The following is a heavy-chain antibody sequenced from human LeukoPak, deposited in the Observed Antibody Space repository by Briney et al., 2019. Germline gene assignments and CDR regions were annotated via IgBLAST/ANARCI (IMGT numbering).Heavy chain of an antibody. Sequence: GGSLRLSCAASGFTFSSYVMHWVRQAPGKGLEWVAVISYDGTNIYYADSVKGRFTISRDNSKNTLYLQMNSLRAEDTAVYYCARWGAAAAALDYWGQGTLVTVSS. CDR1: GFTFSSYV. V-gene: IGHV3-30-3*01. CDR3: ARWGAAAAALDY. D-gene: IGHD6-13*01. J-gene: IGHJ4*02. CDR2: ISYDGTNI.